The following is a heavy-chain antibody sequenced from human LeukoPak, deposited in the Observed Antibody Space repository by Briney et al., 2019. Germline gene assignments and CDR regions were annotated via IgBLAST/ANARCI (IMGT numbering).Heavy chain of an antibody. CDR2: INPNSGGT. J-gene: IGHJ4*02. V-gene: IGHV1-2*02. CDR3: ARAGDRTYSSGWLDFDY. Sequence: GASVKVSCKASGYTFTGYYMHWVRQAPGQGLEWMGWINPNSGGTNYAQKFQGRVTMTRDTSISTAYMELSRLRSDDTAVYYCARAGDRTYSSGWLDFDYWGQGTLVTVSS. CDR1: GYTFTGYY. D-gene: IGHD6-19*01.